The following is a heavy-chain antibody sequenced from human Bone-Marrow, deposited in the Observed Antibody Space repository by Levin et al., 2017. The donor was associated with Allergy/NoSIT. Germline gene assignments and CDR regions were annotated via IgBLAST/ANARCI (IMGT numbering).Heavy chain of an antibody. CDR2: ITSNNKYI. CDR1: ALTFSSYT. V-gene: IGHV3-21*01. D-gene: IGHD3-10*01. Sequence: GGSLRLSCAASALTFSSYTMNWVRQAPGKGLEWVASITSNNKYIYYADSVKGRFTISRDSAKSSLYLHMNSLRAEDTAVYYCVGQSTDYSESGHFFPAHYYYGMDVWGQGTSVTVSS. CDR3: VGQSTDYSESGHFFPAHYYYGMDV. J-gene: IGHJ6*02.